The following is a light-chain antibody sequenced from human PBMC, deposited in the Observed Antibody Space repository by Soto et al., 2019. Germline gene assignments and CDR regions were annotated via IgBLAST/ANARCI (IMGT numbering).Light chain of an antibody. J-gene: IGLJ2*01. CDR3: QSYDSSNYVV. CDR2: EDN. Sequence: NFMPTQPHSVSESPGKTVTISCTGSSGSIASNYVQWYQQRPGSAPTTVIYEDNQRPSGVPDRFSGSIDSSSNSASLTISGLKTEDEADYYCQSYDSSNYVVFGGGTKLTVL. CDR1: SGSIASNY. V-gene: IGLV6-57*02.